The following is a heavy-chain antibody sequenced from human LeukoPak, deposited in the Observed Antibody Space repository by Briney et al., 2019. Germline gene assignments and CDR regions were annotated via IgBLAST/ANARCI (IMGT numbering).Heavy chain of an antibody. Sequence: GGTLRLSCAASGFTFNRYGMSWVRQAPGKGLEWVSAISGRGGSTYYADSVKGRFTISRDNSKNTLYLQMNSLRAEDTAVYFCARRSGVAVAGAFDYWGQGTLVTVSS. D-gene: IGHD6-19*01. CDR3: ARRSGVAVAGAFDY. CDR2: ISGRGGST. V-gene: IGHV3-23*01. CDR1: GFTFNRYG. J-gene: IGHJ4*02.